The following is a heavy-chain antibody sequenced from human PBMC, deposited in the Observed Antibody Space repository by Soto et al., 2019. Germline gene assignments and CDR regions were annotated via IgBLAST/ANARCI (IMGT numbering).Heavy chain of an antibody. V-gene: IGHV3-30-3*01. CDR1: GFSFSSYA. CDR2: ISHDGSNK. CDR3: ARDDYGDFTFDD. J-gene: IGHJ4*02. D-gene: IGHD4-17*01. Sequence: QVQLVESGGGVVQPGRSLRLSCAASGFSFSSYAMNWVRQAPGKGLEWVAVISHDGSNKYYRDSVKGRFTISRDNSKNTLHLQMDSLRTEDKAVYYCARDDYGDFTFDDWGQGTLVTVSS.